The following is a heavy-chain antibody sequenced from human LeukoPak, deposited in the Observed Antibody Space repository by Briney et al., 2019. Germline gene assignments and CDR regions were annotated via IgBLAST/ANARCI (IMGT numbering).Heavy chain of an antibody. Sequence: PGGSLRLSCAASGSTFSGSAMHWVRQASGKGLEWVGRIRNKVNSYATAYAASVRGRFTISRDDSKNTAYLQMNSLKTEDTAVYYCITSIIAVAGTTIDYWGQGTLVTVSS. CDR3: ITSIIAVAGTTIDY. V-gene: IGHV3-73*01. CDR1: GSTFSGSA. J-gene: IGHJ4*02. CDR2: IRNKVNSYAT. D-gene: IGHD6-19*01.